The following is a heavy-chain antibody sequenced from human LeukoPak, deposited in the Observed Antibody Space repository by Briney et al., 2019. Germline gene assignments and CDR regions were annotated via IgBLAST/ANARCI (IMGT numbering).Heavy chain of an antibody. CDR3: AKNPSSSWYLYFDY. Sequence: PGGSLRLSCAASGFTFSSYAMSWVRQAPGKGLEWVSAISGSGGSTYYADSVKGRFTISRDDSKNTLYLQMNSLRAEDTAVYYCAKNPSSSWYLYFDYWGQGTLVTVSS. D-gene: IGHD6-13*01. V-gene: IGHV3-23*01. J-gene: IGHJ4*02. CDR2: ISGSGGST. CDR1: GFTFSSYA.